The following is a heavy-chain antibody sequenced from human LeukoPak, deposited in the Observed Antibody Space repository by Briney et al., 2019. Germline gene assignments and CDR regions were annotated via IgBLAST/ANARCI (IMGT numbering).Heavy chain of an antibody. Sequence: ASVKVSCKASGYTFTSYGISWVRQATGQGLEWMGWMSPNSGNTGYAQKFQGRVTMTRNTSISTAYMELSSLRSEDTAVYYCARVNYSSSSLGLYYYYYYMDVWGKGTTVTISS. V-gene: IGHV1-8*02. D-gene: IGHD6-13*01. CDR1: GYTFTSYG. CDR3: ARVNYSSSSLGLYYYYYYMDV. J-gene: IGHJ6*03. CDR2: MSPNSGNT.